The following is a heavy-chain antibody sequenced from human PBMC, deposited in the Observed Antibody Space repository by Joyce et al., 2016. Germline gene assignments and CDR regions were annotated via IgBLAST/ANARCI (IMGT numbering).Heavy chain of an antibody. CDR3: AKDFPRGGMSD. CDR1: GDSMTDHY. CDR2: IYYTGTT. V-gene: IGHV4-59*11. J-gene: IGHJ4*02. D-gene: IGHD2-15*01. Sequence: QVQLQESGPGLVKPSETLSLTCTVSGDSMTDHYWNWIRQSPGEGLEWIGYIYYTGTTSYNPSLNSRVIMSVDTSKNQFSLKLRSVTAADTAVYYCAKDFPRGGMSDWGQGTLVTVSS.